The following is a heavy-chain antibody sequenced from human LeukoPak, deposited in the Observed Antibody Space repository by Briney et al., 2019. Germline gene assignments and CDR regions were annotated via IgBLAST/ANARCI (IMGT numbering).Heavy chain of an antibody. CDR3: ARVGRYAFDI. J-gene: IGHJ3*02. CDR1: GYSISSGHY. D-gene: IGHD1-1*01. Sequence: PSETLSLTCTVSGYSISSGHYWGWIQQPAGKGLEWIGTIYHRGSTYYNPSLKSRVTISVDTSKNQFSLNLSSETAADTAVYYCARVGRYAFDIWGQGTMVSVSS. CDR2: IYHRGST. V-gene: IGHV4-38-2*02.